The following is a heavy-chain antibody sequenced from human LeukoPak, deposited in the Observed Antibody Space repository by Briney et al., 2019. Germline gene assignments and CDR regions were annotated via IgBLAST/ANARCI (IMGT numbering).Heavy chain of an antibody. V-gene: IGHV4-38-2*02. J-gene: IGHJ3*01. CDR3: ARTGIAVAGTRA. D-gene: IGHD6-19*01. CDR1: GYSIGSGYY. CDR2: IYHSGST. Sequence: SETLSLTCTVSGYSIGSGYYWGWIRQPPGKGLEWIGSIYHSGSTYYNPSLKSRVTISVDTSKNQISLNLSSVTAADTAVYYCARTGIAVAGTRAWGQGTMVTVSS.